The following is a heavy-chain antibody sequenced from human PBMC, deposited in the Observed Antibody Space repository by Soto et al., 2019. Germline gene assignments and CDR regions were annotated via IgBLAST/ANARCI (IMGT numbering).Heavy chain of an antibody. V-gene: IGHV4-28*03. CDR2: IYYSGSA. CDR1: GYSISSSNW. CDR3: ARGDYAKAFDI. Sequence: QVQLQESGPGLVKPSDTLSLICAVSGYSISSSNWWGWIRQPPGKGLEWIGNIYYSGSAYYNPSLKLRVTLSVDTSKHQLYLTLTYVPAVGTAVYYCARGDYAKAFDIWGQGTTVTVSS. D-gene: IGHD2-2*01. J-gene: IGHJ3*02.